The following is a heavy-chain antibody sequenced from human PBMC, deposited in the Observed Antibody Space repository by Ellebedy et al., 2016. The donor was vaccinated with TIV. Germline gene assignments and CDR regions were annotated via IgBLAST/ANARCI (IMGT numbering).Heavy chain of an antibody. Sequence: GESLKISCAASGFTFSSHAMSWVRQAPGKGLEWASSISGSGSSTYYADSVKGRFTISRDNAKNTLYLQMNSLRAEDTAVYYCAKRISMVRGGITQYYYGMDVWGQGTTVTGFS. CDR1: GFTFSSHA. J-gene: IGHJ6*02. V-gene: IGHV3-23*01. CDR3: AKRISMVRGGITQYYYGMDV. D-gene: IGHD3-10*01. CDR2: ISGSGSST.